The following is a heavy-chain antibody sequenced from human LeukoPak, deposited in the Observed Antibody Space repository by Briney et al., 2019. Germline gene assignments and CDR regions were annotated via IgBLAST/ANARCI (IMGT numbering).Heavy chain of an antibody. V-gene: IGHV1-3*01. CDR2: INAGNDNT. D-gene: IGHD6-13*01. CDR1: GYTFTIYA. J-gene: IGHJ4*02. Sequence: ASVKVSCKASGYTFTIYAMHWVRQAPGQRLEWMGWINAGNDNTKYSQKFQGRVTITRDTSASTAYMELSSLRFEDTAVYYCAREAAGSVDYWGQGTLVTVS. CDR3: AREAAGSVDY.